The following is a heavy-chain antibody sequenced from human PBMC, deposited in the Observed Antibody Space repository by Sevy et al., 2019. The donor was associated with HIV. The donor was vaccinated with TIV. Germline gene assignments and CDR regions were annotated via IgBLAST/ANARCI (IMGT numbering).Heavy chain of an antibody. D-gene: IGHD6-13*01. CDR1: AFTFSSYS. V-gene: IGHV3-48*01. Sequence: GGSLRLSCAASAFTFSSYSMNWVRQAPGKGLEWVSYISSSTSTIYYADSVKGRFTISRDNAKNSLYLQMNSLRAEDTAVYYCARLSGYSSSWSYFDYWGQGTLVTASS. CDR3: ARLSGYSSSWSYFDY. CDR2: ISSSTSTI. J-gene: IGHJ4*02.